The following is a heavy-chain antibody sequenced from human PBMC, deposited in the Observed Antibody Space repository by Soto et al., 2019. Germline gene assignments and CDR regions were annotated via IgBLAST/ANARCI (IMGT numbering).Heavy chain of an antibody. CDR3: AREINYDTSGGYFDY. D-gene: IGHD3-9*01. Sequence: EVQLVESGGGLVQPGGSLRLSCAASQFTFTNYWMTWVRQAPGKGLEWVANIRQDGGETYYVDSVEGRFTISRDNAKNSLYLQMNSLRAEDTAVYYCAREINYDTSGGYFDYWGQGTLVTVSS. CDR1: QFTFTNYW. V-gene: IGHV3-7*05. J-gene: IGHJ4*02. CDR2: IRQDGGET.